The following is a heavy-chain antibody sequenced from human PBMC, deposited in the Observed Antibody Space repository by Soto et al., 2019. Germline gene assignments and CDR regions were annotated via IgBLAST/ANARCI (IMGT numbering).Heavy chain of an antibody. CDR3: WSTLHCSSTSCYYDYYYYYMDV. Sequence: GGSLRLSCAASGFTFSNAWMSWVRQAPGKGLEWVGRIKSKTDGGTTDYAAPVKGRFTISRDDSKNTLYLQMNSLKTEDTAVYYCWSTLHCSSTSCYYDYYYYYMDVWGKGTTVTVSS. CDR1: GFTFSNAW. D-gene: IGHD2-2*01. J-gene: IGHJ6*03. CDR2: IKSKTDGGTT. V-gene: IGHV3-15*01.